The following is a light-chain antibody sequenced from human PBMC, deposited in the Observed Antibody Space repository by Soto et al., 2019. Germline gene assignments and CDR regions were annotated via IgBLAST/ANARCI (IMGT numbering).Light chain of an antibody. CDR2: GNS. CDR3: QSHDSSLSAL. Sequence: QSVLTQPPSVSGAPGQRVTISCTGSSSSIGAGYDVHWYQQLPGTAPKLLIYGNSNRPSGIPDRFSGSRSGTSASLAITGLQAEDEADYYCQSHDSSLSALFGTGTKVTVL. CDR1: SSSIGAGYD. J-gene: IGLJ1*01. V-gene: IGLV1-40*01.